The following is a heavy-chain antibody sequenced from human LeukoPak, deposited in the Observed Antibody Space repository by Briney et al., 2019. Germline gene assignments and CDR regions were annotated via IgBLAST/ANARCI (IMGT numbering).Heavy chain of an antibody. V-gene: IGHV4-59*01. J-gene: IGHJ1*01. Sequence: SETLSLTCTVSGGSISSYYWSWIRQPPGKGLEWIGYIYYSGSTNYNPSLKSRVTISVDTSKNQFSLKLSSVTAADTAVYYCASAYYDILTGYSTAEYFQHWGQGTLVTVSS. CDR3: ASAYYDILTGYSTAEYFQH. CDR2: IYYSGST. CDR1: GGSISSYY. D-gene: IGHD3-9*01.